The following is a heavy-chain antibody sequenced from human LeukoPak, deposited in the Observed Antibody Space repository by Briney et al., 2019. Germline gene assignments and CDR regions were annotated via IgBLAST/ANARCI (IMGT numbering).Heavy chain of an antibody. V-gene: IGHV3-23*01. CDR3: AKDPYSGSYFVNWFDS. D-gene: IGHD1-26*01. J-gene: IGHJ5*01. CDR2: ISGSGGST. Sequence: PGGSLRLSCAASGFTFSSYAMSWVRQAPGKGLEWVSAISGSGGSTYYADSVKGRFTISRDNSKNTLYLQMNSLRAEDTAVYYCAKDPYSGSYFVNWFDSWGQGTLVTVSS. CDR1: GFTFSSYA.